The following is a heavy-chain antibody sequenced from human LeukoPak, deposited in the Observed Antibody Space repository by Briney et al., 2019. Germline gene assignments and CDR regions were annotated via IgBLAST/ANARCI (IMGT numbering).Heavy chain of an antibody. Sequence: GGSLRLSCAASGFTFSSYAMSWVRQAPGKGLEWVSAFSGSGGSTYYADSVKGRFTISRDNSKDTLYLQMNSLRAEDTAVYYCAKPYSSGWTEYFQHWGQGTLVTVSS. D-gene: IGHD6-19*01. V-gene: IGHV3-23*01. CDR1: GFTFSSYA. J-gene: IGHJ1*01. CDR2: FSGSGGST. CDR3: AKPYSSGWTEYFQH.